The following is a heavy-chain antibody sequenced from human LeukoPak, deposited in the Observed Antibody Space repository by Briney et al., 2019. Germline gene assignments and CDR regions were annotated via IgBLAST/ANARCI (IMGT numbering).Heavy chain of an antibody. CDR3: AKDFYRAGTFLNFDY. V-gene: IGHV3-23*01. CDR1: GFTFSSYA. D-gene: IGHD6-19*01. Sequence: QPGGSLRLSCAASGFTFSSYAMSWVRQAPGKGLEWVSAISGSGGSTYYADSVKGRFTISRGNSKNTLYLQMNSLRAEDKAVYYCAKDFYRAGTFLNFDYWGQGTLITVSS. J-gene: IGHJ4*02. CDR2: ISGSGGST.